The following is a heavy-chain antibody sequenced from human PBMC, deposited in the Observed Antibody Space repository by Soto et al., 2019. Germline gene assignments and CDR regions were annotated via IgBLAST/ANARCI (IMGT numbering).Heavy chain of an antibody. CDR3: ARGLRYSARPGPIDY. V-gene: IGHV4-39*01. CDR2: IYYSVST. CDR1: GSPISSSSYY. D-gene: IGHD3-9*01. J-gene: IGHJ4*02. Sequence: QLQLQESGPELVKPSETLSLSCAVSGSPISSSSYYWGWMRQPPGKGLAWIGSIYYSVSTYYNPSLKSRVTISVDTSKNQFSLKLSSVTAADTAVYYCARGLRYSARPGPIDYWGQGTLVTVSS.